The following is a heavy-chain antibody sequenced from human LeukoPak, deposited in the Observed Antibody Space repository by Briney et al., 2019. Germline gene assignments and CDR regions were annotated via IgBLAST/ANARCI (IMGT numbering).Heavy chain of an antibody. CDR1: GYSISSNYY. V-gene: IGHV4-38-2*02. Sequence: PSETLSLTCTVSGYSISSNYYWGWIRQPPGKGLEWIGNIYHSGSTYYNPSLKSRVTISVDTSKNQFSLKLSSVTAADTAVYYCARDQYYDFWNGYYTGIVFDYWGQGTLVTVSS. D-gene: IGHD3-3*01. CDR2: IYHSGST. J-gene: IGHJ4*02. CDR3: ARDQYYDFWNGYYTGIVFDY.